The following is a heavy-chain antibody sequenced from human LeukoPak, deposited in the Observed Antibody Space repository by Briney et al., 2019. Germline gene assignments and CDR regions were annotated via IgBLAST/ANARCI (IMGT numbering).Heavy chain of an antibody. CDR3: ARDSRRVGATGGSDY. D-gene: IGHD1-26*01. CDR2: IKQDGSEK. V-gene: IGHV3-7*03. Sequence: GGSLRLSCVASGFTFSDYWMSWVRQAPGKGLEGVANIKQDGSEKNYVDSVKGRSTISRDNAKNSLYLQLNSLRADDTAVYYCARDSRRVGATGGSDYWGQGTLVTVSS. CDR1: GFTFSDYW. J-gene: IGHJ4*02.